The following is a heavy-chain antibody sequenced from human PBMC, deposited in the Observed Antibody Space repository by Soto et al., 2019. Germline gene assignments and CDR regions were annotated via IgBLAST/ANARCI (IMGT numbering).Heavy chain of an antibody. CDR1: GGTFSSYA. V-gene: IGHV1-69*13. J-gene: IGHJ6*02. CDR3: ARVVLYGMDV. Sequence: SVKVSCKASGGTFSSYAISWVRQAPGQGLEWMGGIIPIFGTANYAQRFQGRVTITADESTSTAYMELSSLRSEDTAVYYCARVVLYGMDVWGQGTTVTVSS. CDR2: IIPIFGTA.